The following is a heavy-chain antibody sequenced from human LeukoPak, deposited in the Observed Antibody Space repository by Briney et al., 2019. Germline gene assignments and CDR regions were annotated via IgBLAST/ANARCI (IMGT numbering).Heavy chain of an antibody. CDR2: ISYDGSNK. J-gene: IGHJ4*02. CDR3: AKGRVRGVIRNNGYFDY. Sequence: GGSLRLSCAAPGFTFSSYGMHWVRQAPGKGLEWVAVISYDGSNKYYADSVKGRFTISRDNSKNTLYLQMNSLRAEDTAVYYCAKGRVRGVIRNNGYFDYWGQGTLVTVSS. CDR1: GFTFSSYG. V-gene: IGHV3-30*18. D-gene: IGHD3-10*01.